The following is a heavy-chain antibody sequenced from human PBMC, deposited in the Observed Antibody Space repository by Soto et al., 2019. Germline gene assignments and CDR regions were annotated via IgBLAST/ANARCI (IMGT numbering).Heavy chain of an antibody. CDR1: GFTFDDYT. CDR2: ISWDGGST. J-gene: IGHJ4*02. V-gene: IGHV3-43*01. Sequence: PGGSLRLSCAASGFTFDDYTMHWVRQAPGKGLEWVSLISWDGGSTYYADSVKGRFTISRDNSKNSLYLQMNSLRTEDTALYYCAKEILAAGSLDYWGQGTLVTVSS. D-gene: IGHD6-19*01. CDR3: AKEILAAGSLDY.